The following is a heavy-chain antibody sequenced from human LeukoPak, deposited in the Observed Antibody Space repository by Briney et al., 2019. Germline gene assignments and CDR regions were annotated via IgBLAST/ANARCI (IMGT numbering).Heavy chain of an antibody. CDR1: GFTFSSYG. J-gene: IGHJ4*02. V-gene: IGHV3-33*01. D-gene: IGHD3-22*01. CDR2: IWYDGSNK. CDR3: AGDTYYHYYDSSGYYIDY. Sequence: GGSLRLSWAASGFTFSSYGMHWVRQAPGKGLEWVAVIWYDGSNKYYADSVKGRFTISRDNSKNTLYLQMNSLRAEDTAVYYCAGDTYYHYYDSSGYYIDYWGQGTLVTVSS.